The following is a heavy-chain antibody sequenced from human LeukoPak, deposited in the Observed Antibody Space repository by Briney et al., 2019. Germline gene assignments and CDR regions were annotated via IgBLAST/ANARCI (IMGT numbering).Heavy chain of an antibody. Sequence: PGGSLRLSCEVSGFIFSNYGMHWVRQAPGKGLEWLALIWYDGRNKFHADYVKGRFTIPRDNSANTLYLQMSSLRVENTAVYYCAREWGRIAVAGGPGYGSQGCRVTVSS. CDR3: AREWGRIAVAGGPGY. J-gene: IGHJ4*02. V-gene: IGHV3-33*01. CDR2: IWYDGRNK. D-gene: IGHD6-19*01. CDR1: GFIFSNYG.